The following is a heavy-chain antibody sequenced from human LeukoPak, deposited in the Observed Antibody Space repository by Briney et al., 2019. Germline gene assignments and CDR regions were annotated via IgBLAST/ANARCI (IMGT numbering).Heavy chain of an antibody. D-gene: IGHD2-2*03. V-gene: IGHV3-74*01. J-gene: IGHJ4*02. CDR2: IKYDGSAT. Sequence: PGGSLRLSCVGSEFSFSSYWMHWVRKAPEKGLEGVSSIKYDGSATTFADSVKGRFSISTDSAKNTAYLQMNSLRVEDTAIYYCAMDINGDLFHVWGQGTLVTVSS. CDR1: EFSFSSYW. CDR3: AMDINGDLFHV.